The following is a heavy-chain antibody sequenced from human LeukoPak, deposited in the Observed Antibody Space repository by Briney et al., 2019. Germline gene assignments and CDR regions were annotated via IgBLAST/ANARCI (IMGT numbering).Heavy chain of an antibody. D-gene: IGHD2-2*01. CDR3: AGSQYTLGYCSSTSCYAGGDAFDI. V-gene: IGHV4-59*01. Sequence: SETLSLTCTVSGGSISSYHWSWIRQPPGKGLEWIGYIYYSGSTNYNPSLKSRVTISVDTSKNQFSLKLSSVTAADTAVYYCAGSQYTLGYCSSTSCYAGGDAFDIWGQGTMVTVSS. CDR1: GGSISSYH. J-gene: IGHJ3*02. CDR2: IYYSGST.